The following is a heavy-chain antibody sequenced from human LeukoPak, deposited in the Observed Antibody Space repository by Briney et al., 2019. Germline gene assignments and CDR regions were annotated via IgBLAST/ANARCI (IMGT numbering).Heavy chain of an antibody. D-gene: IGHD3-3*01. V-gene: IGHV3-21*01. CDR3: ARVQYYEFSSGYRGIYMGV. J-gene: IGHJ6*03. Sequence: PGGSLRLSCAASGFTFSDSRMNWVRQAPGRGLEWVSSITSTSGHIFYGGSVQGRFTISRDNARNSLFLQMNSLRAEDTAVYYCARVQYYEFSSGYRGIYMGVWGKGTTVTVSS. CDR2: ITSTSGHI. CDR1: GFTFSDSR.